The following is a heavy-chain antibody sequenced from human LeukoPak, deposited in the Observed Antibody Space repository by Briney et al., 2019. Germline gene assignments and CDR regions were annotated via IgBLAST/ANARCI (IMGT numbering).Heavy chain of an antibody. V-gene: IGHV4-39*07. CDR2: IYYSGST. CDR1: GGSISSSSYY. CDR3: ARGRRDGYNYYYYYYMDV. Sequence: SETLSLTCTVSGGSISSSSYYWGWIRQPPGKGLEWIGSIYYSGSTYYNPSLKSRVTISVDTSKNQFSLKLSSVTAADTAVYYCARGRRDGYNYYYYYYMDVWGKGTTVTDSS. D-gene: IGHD5-24*01. J-gene: IGHJ6*03.